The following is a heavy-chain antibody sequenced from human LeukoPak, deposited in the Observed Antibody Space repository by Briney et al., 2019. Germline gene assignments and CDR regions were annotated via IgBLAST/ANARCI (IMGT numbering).Heavy chain of an antibody. D-gene: IGHD3-10*01. CDR1: GFTVSSNY. J-gene: IGHJ1*01. CDR3: ARYYYGSGSYYPRAEYFQH. Sequence: PGGSLRLSCAASGFTVSSNYMSWVRQAPGKGLEWVSVLFSGGSTYYADSVKGRFTISRDNSRNTLYLQMNSLRAEDTAVYYCARYYYGSGSYYPRAEYFQHWGQGTLVTVSS. CDR2: LFSGGST. V-gene: IGHV3-53*01.